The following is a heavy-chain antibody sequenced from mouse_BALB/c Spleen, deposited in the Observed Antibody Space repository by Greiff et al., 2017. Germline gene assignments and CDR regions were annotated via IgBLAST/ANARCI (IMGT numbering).Heavy chain of an antibody. J-gene: IGHJ1*01. CDR1: GYSITSGYY. Sequence: ESGPGLVKPSQSLSLTCSVTGYSITSGYYWNWIRQFPGNKLEWMGYISYDGSNNYNPSLKNRISITRDTSKNQFFLKLNSVTTEDTATYYCASFYYDDDRAYWYFDVWGAGTTVTVSS. CDR2: ISYDGSN. D-gene: IGHD2-4*01. V-gene: IGHV3-6*02. CDR3: ASFYYDDDRAYWYFDV.